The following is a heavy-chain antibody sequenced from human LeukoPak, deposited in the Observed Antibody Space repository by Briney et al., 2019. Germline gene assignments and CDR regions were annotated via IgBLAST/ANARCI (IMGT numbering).Heavy chain of an antibody. CDR2: INVNGGNI. Sequence: GGSLRLSCAASGFAFHNYAMTWIRQAPEKGLEWVASINVNGGNIKYGDSARGRFTISRDNSRGTLYLQMDSLRVEDTAVYYCGKDPNGDYIGAFDFWGRGTMVTVSS. CDR3: GKDPNGDYIGAFDF. CDR1: GFAFHNYA. D-gene: IGHD4-17*01. V-gene: IGHV3-23*01. J-gene: IGHJ3*01.